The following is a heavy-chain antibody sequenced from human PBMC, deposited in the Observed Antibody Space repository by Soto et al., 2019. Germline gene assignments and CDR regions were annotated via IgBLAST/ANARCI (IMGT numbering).Heavy chain of an antibody. CDR1: GDSVSRNSAA. CDR2: TYYRSKWYY. J-gene: IGHJ5*02. Sequence: SQTLSLSCSISGDSVSRNSAAWNWIRQSPSRVLEWLGRTYYRSKWYYDYDISVKTRITINPDTSKNQFSLQLNSMTPEYTTVYYCARDFNELAPWGQGTLVTVSS. CDR3: ARDFNELAP. V-gene: IGHV6-1*01.